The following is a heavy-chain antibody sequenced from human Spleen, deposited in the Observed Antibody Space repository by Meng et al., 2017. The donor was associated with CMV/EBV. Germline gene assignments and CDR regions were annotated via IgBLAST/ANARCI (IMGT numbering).Heavy chain of an antibody. V-gene: IGHV3-30-3*01. J-gene: IGHJ6*02. CDR3: ARVLAVASRAGMDV. CDR2: ISSGGSKK. CDR1: GFSFSDYP. Sequence: GGSLRLSCAASGFSFSDYPMHWVRQAPGKGLEWVAVISSGGSKKYYGDSVTGRFTISRDNSKNTVYLQMNSLRAEDTAVYYCARVLAVASRAGMDVWGQGTTVTVSS. D-gene: IGHD6-19*01.